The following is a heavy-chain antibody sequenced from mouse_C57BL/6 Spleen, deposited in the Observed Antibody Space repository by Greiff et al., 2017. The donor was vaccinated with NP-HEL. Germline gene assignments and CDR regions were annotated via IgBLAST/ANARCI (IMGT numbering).Heavy chain of an antibody. CDR3: ARSLMVTTWYFDV. Sequence: EVQVVESGGGLVQPGGSLSLSCAASGFTFTDYYMSWVRQPPGKALEWLGFIRNKANGYTTEYSASVKGRFTISRDNSQSILYLQMNALRAEDSATYYCARSLMVTTWYFDVWGTGTTVTVSS. V-gene: IGHV7-3*01. J-gene: IGHJ1*03. D-gene: IGHD2-2*01. CDR1: GFTFTDYY. CDR2: IRNKANGYTT.